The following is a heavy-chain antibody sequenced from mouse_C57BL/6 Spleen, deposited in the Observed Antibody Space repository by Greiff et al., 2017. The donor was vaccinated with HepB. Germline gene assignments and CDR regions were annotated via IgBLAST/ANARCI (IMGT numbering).Heavy chain of an antibody. V-gene: IGHV3-6*01. CDR1: GYSITSGYY. CDR3: ARVGKLAFDY. J-gene: IGHJ2*01. CDR2: ISYDGSN. D-gene: IGHD4-1*01. Sequence: VQLKQSGPGLVEPSQSLSLTCSVTGYSITSGYYWNWIRQFPGNKLEWMGYISYDGSNNYNPSLKNRISITRDTSKNQFFLKLNSVTTEDTATYYCARVGKLAFDYWGQGTTLTVSS.